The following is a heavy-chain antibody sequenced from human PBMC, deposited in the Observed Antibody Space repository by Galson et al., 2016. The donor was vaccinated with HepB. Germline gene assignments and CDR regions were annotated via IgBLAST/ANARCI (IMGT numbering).Heavy chain of an antibody. CDR1: GFSFHNFG. J-gene: IGHJ4*02. Sequence: SLRLSCAASGFSFHNFGMSWYRRGPGKGLQWVSTTSSSGSSAYYRDSVKGRFTISRDNSRNTLELQMNSLRVDDTAVYYCAKDVDSYQILAGGASCDLWGQGTLVTVSS. CDR2: TSSSGSSA. D-gene: IGHD2-21*01. CDR3: AKDVDSYQILAGGASCDL. V-gene: IGHV3-23*01.